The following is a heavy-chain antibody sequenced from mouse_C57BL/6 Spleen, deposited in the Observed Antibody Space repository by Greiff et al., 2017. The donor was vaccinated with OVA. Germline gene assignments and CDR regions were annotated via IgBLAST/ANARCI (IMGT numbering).Heavy chain of an antibody. J-gene: IGHJ2*01. CDR3: TKGTVVARDY. CDR1: GFNIKDDY. CDR2: IDPENGDT. D-gene: IGHD1-1*01. V-gene: IGHV14-4*01. Sequence: VQLQQSGAKLVRPGASVKLSCTASGFNIKDDYMHWVKQRPEQGLEWIGWIDPENGDTEYASKFQGKATITADTSSNTAYLQLSSLTSEDTAVYYCTKGTVVARDYWGQGTTLTVSS.